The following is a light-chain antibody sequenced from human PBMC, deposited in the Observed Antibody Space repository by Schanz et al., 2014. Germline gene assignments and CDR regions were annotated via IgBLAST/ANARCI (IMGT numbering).Light chain of an antibody. CDR3: CSYAGSYAGRSTFVI. CDR1: SSDVGSYNL. J-gene: IGLJ2*01. Sequence: QSALTQPASVSGSPGQSITISCTGTSSDVGSYNLVSWYQRNPGKAPKLMIYAGIKRPSGVSNRFSGSKSGNTASLTISGLQAEDEADYYCCSYAGSYAGRSTFVIFGGGTKLTVL. CDR2: AGI. V-gene: IGLV2-23*01.